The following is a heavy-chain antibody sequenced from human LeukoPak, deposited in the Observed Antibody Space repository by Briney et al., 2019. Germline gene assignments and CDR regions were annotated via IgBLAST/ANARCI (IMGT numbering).Heavy chain of an antibody. Sequence: PGGSLRLSCAASEFTFSTAWMSWVRQAPGKGLEWVGRIKGKTDGGTTDYAAPVKGRFTISRDDSKTTLYLQMNSLKTEDTAVYYCTTAGKPKLRGYYYYFMDVWGKGTTVTVSS. D-gene: IGHD3-10*01. CDR2: IKGKTDGGTT. V-gene: IGHV3-15*01. CDR3: TTAGKPKLRGYYYYFMDV. J-gene: IGHJ6*03. CDR1: EFTFSTAW.